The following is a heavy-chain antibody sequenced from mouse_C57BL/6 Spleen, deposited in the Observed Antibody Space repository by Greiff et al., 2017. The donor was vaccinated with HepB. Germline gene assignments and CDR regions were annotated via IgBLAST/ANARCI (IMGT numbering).Heavy chain of an antibody. V-gene: IGHV1-5*01. CDR2: IYPGNSDT. CDR1: GYTFTSYW. CDR3: TRSNYYGSSYGFAY. Sequence: EVQLQQSGTVLARPGASVKMSCKTSGYTFTSYWMHWVKQRPGQGLEWIGAIYPGNSDTSYNQKFKGKAKLTAVTSASTAYMERSSLTNEDSAVYYCTRSNYYGSSYGFAYWGQGTLVTVSA. D-gene: IGHD1-1*01. J-gene: IGHJ3*01.